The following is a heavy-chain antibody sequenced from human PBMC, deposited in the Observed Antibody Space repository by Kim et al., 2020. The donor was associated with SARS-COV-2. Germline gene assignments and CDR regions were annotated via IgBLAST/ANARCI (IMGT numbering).Heavy chain of an antibody. Sequence: SETLSLSCTVSGVSISSCGYHWSWIRQHPGKGLEWIGYIYYSGCTYYKPSLKSRVTISVDTSKNQFSLKLSSVTAADTAVYYCARDVSEAYFDYWGQGTLVTVSS. CDR3: ARDVSEAYFDY. CDR1: GVSISSCGYH. V-gene: IGHV4-31*03. CDR2: IYYSGCT. J-gene: IGHJ4*02. D-gene: IGHD2-8*01.